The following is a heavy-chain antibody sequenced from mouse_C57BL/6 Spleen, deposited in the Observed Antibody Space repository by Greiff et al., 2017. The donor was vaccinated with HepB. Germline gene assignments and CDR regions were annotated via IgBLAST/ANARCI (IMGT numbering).Heavy chain of an antibody. Sequence: EVQLVESGGGLVKPGGSLKLSCAASGFTFSSYAMSWVRQTPEKRLEWVATISDGGSYTYYPDNVKGRFTISRDNAKNNLYLQMSHLKSEDTAMYYCAREGYDHYFDYWGQSTTLTVSS. CDR3: AREGYDHYFDY. CDR1: GFTFSSYA. CDR2: ISDGGSYT. V-gene: IGHV5-4*01. D-gene: IGHD2-2*01. J-gene: IGHJ2*01.